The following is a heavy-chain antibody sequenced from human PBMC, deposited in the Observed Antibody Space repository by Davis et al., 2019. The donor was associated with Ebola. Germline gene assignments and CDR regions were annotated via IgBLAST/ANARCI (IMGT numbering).Heavy chain of an antibody. CDR1: GFTFSNYD. Sequence: PGGSLRLSCAASGFTFSNYDMSWVRHVPGKGLEWVSTISASEGHTHYSDSVKGRFTISRDNAKDSLFLQMDSLRAEDTAVYYCARRTAGITLSFYAMDVWGQGTTVTVSS. CDR2: ISASEGHT. D-gene: IGHD1-1*01. V-gene: IGHV3-21*01. CDR3: ARRTAGITLSFYAMDV. J-gene: IGHJ6*02.